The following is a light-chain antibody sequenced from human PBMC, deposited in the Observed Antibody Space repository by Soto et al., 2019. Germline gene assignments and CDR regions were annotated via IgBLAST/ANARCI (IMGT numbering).Light chain of an antibody. CDR1: SGDIGSYNR. Sequence: QSVLTQPASVSGSPGQSITISCTGTSGDIGSYNRVSWYQQHPGKAPKLIIYEVTDRPSGVSNRFSGSKSGNTASLTISGLQTEDEADYYCSSYTSSSILFGTGTKLTVL. CDR2: EVT. CDR3: SSYTSSSIL. J-gene: IGLJ1*01. V-gene: IGLV2-14*01.